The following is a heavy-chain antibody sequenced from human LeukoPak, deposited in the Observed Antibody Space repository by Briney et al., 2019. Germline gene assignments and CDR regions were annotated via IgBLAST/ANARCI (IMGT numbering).Heavy chain of an antibody. Sequence: GRSLRLSCAASGITFRSYGMHWVRQAPGKGLEWVAVISYDGSHKYYGDSVKGRFSISRDNSKNTLYLQMNSLRADDTAVYYCAKGARGDTVTSIVGLNWFDPWGQGTLVTVSS. CDR1: GITFRSYG. CDR2: ISYDGSHK. V-gene: IGHV3-30*18. J-gene: IGHJ5*02. D-gene: IGHD4-17*01. CDR3: AKGARGDTVTSIVGLNWFDP.